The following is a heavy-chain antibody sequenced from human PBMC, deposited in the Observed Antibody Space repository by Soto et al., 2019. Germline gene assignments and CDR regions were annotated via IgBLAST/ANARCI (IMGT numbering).Heavy chain of an antibody. CDR1: GFTFSRYA. CDR3: ARVRLGYSDGTGLDY. J-gene: IGHJ4*02. V-gene: IGHV3-30-3*01. Sequence: GGSLRLSCAASGFTFSRYAMHWVRQAPGKGLEWVSDVSYDGSNKNYADSVKGRFTISRDKSKNTLYLQMNSLRAEDTAVYYCARVRLGYSDGTGLDYWGQGT. CDR2: VSYDGSNK. D-gene: IGHD5-18*01.